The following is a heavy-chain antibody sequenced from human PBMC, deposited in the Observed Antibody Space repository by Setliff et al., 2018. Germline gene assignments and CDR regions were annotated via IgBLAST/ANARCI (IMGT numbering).Heavy chain of an antibody. J-gene: IGHJ4*02. Sequence: ASVKVSCQASGYTFTDYGVTWVRQAPGQGLEWVGWISPYSGNTYYAPKFQGRITMTTDTSTTTAYMELKSLRSDDTAIYYCSRLVRYCTRTSCQRLSGDDYWGQGALVTVSS. D-gene: IGHD2-2*01. V-gene: IGHV1-18*01. CDR1: GYTFTDYG. CDR2: ISPYSGNT. CDR3: SRLVRYCTRTSCQRLSGDDY.